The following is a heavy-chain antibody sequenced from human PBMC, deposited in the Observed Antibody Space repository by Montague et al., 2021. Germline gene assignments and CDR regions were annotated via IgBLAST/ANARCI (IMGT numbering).Heavy chain of an antibody. J-gene: IGHJ3*01. D-gene: IGHD6-13*01. CDR3: APKIAAHKAYDGFSV. CDR2: IFWDDDK. CDR1: GFSLATSGVG. Sequence: PALVKPTQTLTLTCTFSGFSLATSGVGVAWLRQPPGKALEWLALIFWDDDKRYSPSLKSRLTITKDTTKNQVVLTLTNMDPVDTATYFCAPKIAAHKAYDGFSVWGQGTVVTVSA. V-gene: IGHV2-5*02.